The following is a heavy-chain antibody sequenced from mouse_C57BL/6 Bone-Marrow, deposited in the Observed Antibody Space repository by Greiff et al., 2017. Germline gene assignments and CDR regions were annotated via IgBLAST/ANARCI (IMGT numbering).Heavy chain of an antibody. CDR3: ARGDYYGSRWFDY. CDR2: IFPGSGST. Sequence: QVQLKESGPELVKPGASVKISCKASGYTFTDYYINWVKQRPGQGLEWIGWIFPGSGSTYYNEKFKGKATLTVDKSSSTAYMLLSSLTSEDSAVYFCARGDYYGSRWFDYWGQGTTLTVSS. D-gene: IGHD1-1*01. J-gene: IGHJ2*01. V-gene: IGHV1-75*01. CDR1: GYTFTDYY.